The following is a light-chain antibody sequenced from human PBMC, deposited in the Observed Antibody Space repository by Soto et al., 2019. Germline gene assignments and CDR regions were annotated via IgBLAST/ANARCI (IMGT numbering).Light chain of an antibody. V-gene: IGKV1-39*01. CDR2: AAS. CDR3: HQYSSFPWT. J-gene: IGKJ1*01. Sequence: DIQMTQSPSSLSASVGDRVTISCRASQAISTSLNWYQQKPGKAPKLLIYAASSLQTGVPSRFTGSGSATYFTLTISSLQPVDFATYYCHQYSSFPWTFGQGTKVEIK. CDR1: QAISTS.